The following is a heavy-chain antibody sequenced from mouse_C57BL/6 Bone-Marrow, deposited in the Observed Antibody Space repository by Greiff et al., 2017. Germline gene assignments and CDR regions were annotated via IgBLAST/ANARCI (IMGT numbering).Heavy chain of an antibody. J-gene: IGHJ1*03. CDR2: IWSGGST. V-gene: IGHV2-2*01. CDR3: ARGGYYGSSYAWYFDV. CDR1: GFSLTSYG. Sequence: VQLQQSGPGLVQPSQSLSITCTVSGFSLTSYGVHWVRQSPGKGLEWLGVIWSGGSTDYNAAFISRLSISKDNSKSQVFFKMNRLQADDTAIYYCARGGYYGSSYAWYFDVWGTGTTVTVSS. D-gene: IGHD1-1*01.